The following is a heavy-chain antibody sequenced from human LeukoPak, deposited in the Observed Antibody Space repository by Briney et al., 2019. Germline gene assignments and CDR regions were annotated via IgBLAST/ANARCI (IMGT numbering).Heavy chain of an antibody. D-gene: IGHD6-13*01. CDR2: ISGGGGST. V-gene: IGHV3-23*01. CDR3: TRDGIAGLIGY. CDR1: GFTFTNYA. J-gene: IGHJ4*02. Sequence: GGSLRLSCAASGFTFTNYAMSWVRQAPGKGLEWVSGISGGGGSTYYADSVKGRFTISKDNSKNTLYLQMNSLRAEDTAVYYCTRDGIAGLIGYWGQGTLVTVSS.